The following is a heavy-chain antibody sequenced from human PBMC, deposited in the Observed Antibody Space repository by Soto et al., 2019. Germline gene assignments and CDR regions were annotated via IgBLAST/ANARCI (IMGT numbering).Heavy chain of an antibody. J-gene: IGHJ6*02. CDR3: ASRVFGVVKVNHADGIDV. D-gene: IGHD3-3*01. CDR2: IDPSDSYT. Sequence: PGESLKISCKGSGYSFTSYWISWVRQMPGKGLEWMGRIDPSDSYTNYSPSFQGHVTISADKSISTAYLQWSSLKASDTAMYYFASRVFGVVKVNHADGIDVWGQGTTVTVSS. CDR1: GYSFTSYW. V-gene: IGHV5-10-1*01.